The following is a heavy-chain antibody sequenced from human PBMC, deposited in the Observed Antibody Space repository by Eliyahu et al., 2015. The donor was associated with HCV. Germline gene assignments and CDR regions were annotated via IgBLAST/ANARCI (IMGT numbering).Heavy chain of an antibody. V-gene: IGHV5-10-1*03. CDR3: ARPGDYGDYVDWFDP. Sequence: EVQLVQSGAEVKXPGEXLRISCXGSGYSFTSYWISWVXQMPGKGLEWMGRIDPSDSYTNYSPSFXGHVTISADKSISTAYLQWSSLKASDTAMYYCARPGDYGDYVDWFDPWGQGTLVTVSS. CDR1: GYSFTSYW. J-gene: IGHJ5*02. CDR2: IDPSDSYT. D-gene: IGHD4-17*01.